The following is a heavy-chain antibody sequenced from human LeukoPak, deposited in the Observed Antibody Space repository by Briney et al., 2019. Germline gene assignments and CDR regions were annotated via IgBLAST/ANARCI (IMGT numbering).Heavy chain of an antibody. Sequence: SETLSLTCTVSGGSISSDYWGWIRQPAGKGLEWIGRVNISGSTNFNPSLKSRVTMSVDTSKNQFSLKLSSVTAADTAVYYCARDNRGYDYWGQGTLVTVSS. V-gene: IGHV4-4*07. CDR2: VNISGST. CDR3: ARDNRGYDY. D-gene: IGHD3-16*01. J-gene: IGHJ4*02. CDR1: GGSISSDY.